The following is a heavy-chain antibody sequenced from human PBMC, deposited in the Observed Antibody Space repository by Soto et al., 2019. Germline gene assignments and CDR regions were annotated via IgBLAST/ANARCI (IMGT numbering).Heavy chain of an antibody. V-gene: IGHV4-30-2*06. CDR1: GASISYGGFS. CDR3: ARGGGYDSFDY. CDR2: ISHLEST. Sequence: QLQLQESGSGLVKTSETLSLTCTVSGASISYGGFSWGWIRQSPGKGLEWIGYISHLESTYFHPSFKSRLTMSIARTRNQFSLKLSSVTAADMAVYYCARGGGYDSFDYWGQGVLVTVSS. J-gene: IGHJ4*02. D-gene: IGHD5-12*01.